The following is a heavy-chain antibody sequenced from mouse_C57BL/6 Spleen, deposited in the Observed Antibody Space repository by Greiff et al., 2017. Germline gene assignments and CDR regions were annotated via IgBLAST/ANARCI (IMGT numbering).Heavy chain of an antibody. D-gene: IGHD2-1*01. CDR1: GYAFSSSW. J-gene: IGHJ4*01. V-gene: IGHV1-82*01. CDR3: ARSSYYGNRYYAMDY. Sequence: VQLQQSGPELVKPGASVKISCKASGYAFSSSWMNWVKQRPGKGLEWIGRIYPGDGDTNYNGKFKGKATLTADKSSSTAYMQLSSLTSEDSAVYFCARSSYYGNRYYAMDYWGQGTSVTVSS. CDR2: IYPGDGDT.